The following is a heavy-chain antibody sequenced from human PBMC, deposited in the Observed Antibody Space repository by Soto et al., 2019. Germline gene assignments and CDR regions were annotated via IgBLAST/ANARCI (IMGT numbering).Heavy chain of an antibody. V-gene: IGHV3-30*18. CDR2: ISSDGSSK. CDR3: AKDPIGSGWGYNWFDH. Sequence: PGGSLRLSCAASGFTFSSYGMHWVRQAPGKGLEWVAVISSDGSSKYYADSVKGRFTISRDNSKNTLFLQMNSLRAADTAVYYCAKDPIGSGWGYNWFDHWGQGTLVTVSS. D-gene: IGHD6-19*01. J-gene: IGHJ5*02. CDR1: GFTFSSYG.